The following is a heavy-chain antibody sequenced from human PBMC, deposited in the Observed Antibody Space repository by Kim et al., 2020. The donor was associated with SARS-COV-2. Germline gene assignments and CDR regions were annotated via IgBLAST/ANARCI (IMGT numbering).Heavy chain of an antibody. D-gene: IGHD6-19*01. Sequence: SETLSLTCTVSGGSISSYYWSWIRQPPGKGLEWIGYIYYSGSTNYNPSLKSRVTISVDTSKNQFSLKLSSVTAADTAVYYCARDLGYSSGWAPGRPRRVMDVWGQGTTVTVSS. CDR3: ARDLGYSSGWAPGRPRRVMDV. J-gene: IGHJ6*02. V-gene: IGHV4-59*01. CDR2: IYYSGST. CDR1: GGSISSYY.